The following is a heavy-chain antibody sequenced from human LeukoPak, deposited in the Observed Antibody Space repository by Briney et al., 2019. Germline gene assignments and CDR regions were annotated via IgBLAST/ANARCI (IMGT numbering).Heavy chain of an antibody. CDR2: ISKDGSRK. V-gene: IGHV3-30*18. J-gene: IGHJ2*01. Sequence: GRSLRLSCAASGFTFSSYGMQWVRQAPGKGLEWVVVISKDGSRKYYADSVKGRFTISRDNSKNTLYLQMNSLRAEDTAVYYCAKGLCSRTSCYWYLDLWGRGTLVTVSS. CDR3: AKGLCSRTSCYWYLDL. CDR1: GFTFSSYG. D-gene: IGHD2-2*01.